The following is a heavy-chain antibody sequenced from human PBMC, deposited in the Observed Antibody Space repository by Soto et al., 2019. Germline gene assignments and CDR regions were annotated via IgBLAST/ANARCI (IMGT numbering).Heavy chain of an antibody. J-gene: IGHJ5*02. D-gene: IGHD3-9*01. Sequence: QVQLQESGPGLVKPSETLSLTCTVSGGSISNYYWSWIRQPPGKGLEWIGHIYNSESTNYNPSLKSRVTLSVDTSKNQFSLKLSSVTAADTAVYYFARGLMLRYTDWLDPWGQGTLVTVSS. CDR1: GGSISNYY. CDR3: ARGLMLRYTDWLDP. CDR2: IYNSEST. V-gene: IGHV4-59*01.